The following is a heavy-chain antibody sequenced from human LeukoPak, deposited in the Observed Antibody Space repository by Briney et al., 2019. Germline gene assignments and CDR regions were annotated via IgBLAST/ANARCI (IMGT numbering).Heavy chain of an antibody. CDR1: GYTFTSYD. CDR3: ARGGYCSSSSCYEVTWFDP. Sequence: ASVKVSCKASGYTFTSYDINWVRQATGQGLEWMGWMNPNSGNTGYAQKFQGRVTITRNTSISTAYMELSSLRSEDTAVYYCARGGYCSSSSCYEVTWFDPWGQGTLVTVSS. V-gene: IGHV1-8*03. D-gene: IGHD2-2*01. J-gene: IGHJ5*02. CDR2: MNPNSGNT.